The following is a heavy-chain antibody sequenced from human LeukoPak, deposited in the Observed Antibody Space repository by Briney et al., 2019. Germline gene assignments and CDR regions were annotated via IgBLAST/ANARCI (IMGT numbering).Heavy chain of an antibody. CDR1: GGSISSSSYY. V-gene: IGHV4-39*01. J-gene: IGHJ4*02. Sequence: NPSETRSLTCTVSGGSISSSSYYWGWIRQPPGKGLECIGSIYCGSTPYNPSLKSPVTISVDTSKNQFSLKLGSVTAADTAVYYCARNASDSGTSYFDYWGQGTLVTVST. CDR2: IYCGST. D-gene: IGHD1-26*01. CDR3: ARNASDSGTSYFDY.